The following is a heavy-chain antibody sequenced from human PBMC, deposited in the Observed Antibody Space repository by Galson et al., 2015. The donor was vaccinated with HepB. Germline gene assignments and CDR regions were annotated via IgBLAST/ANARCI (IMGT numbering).Heavy chain of an antibody. CDR3: VKDRVTIFGVVIIGDFDY. CDR1: GFTFSSYA. V-gene: IGHV3-64D*06. J-gene: IGHJ4*02. D-gene: IGHD3-3*01. CDR2: ISSNGGST. Sequence: SLRLSCAASGFTFSSYAMHWVRQAPGKGLEYVSAISSNGGSTYYADSVKGRFTISRDNSKNTLYLQMSSLGAEDTAVYYCVKDRVTIFGVVIIGDFDYWGQGALVTVSS.